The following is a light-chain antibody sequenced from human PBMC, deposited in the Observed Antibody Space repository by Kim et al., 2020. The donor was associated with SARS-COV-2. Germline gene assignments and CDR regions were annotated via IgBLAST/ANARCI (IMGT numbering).Light chain of an antibody. CDR2: DVT. V-gene: IGLV2-14*03. CDR3: CSYTATSVV. J-gene: IGLJ3*02. Sequence: QSALTQPASVSGSPGQSITISCTGTSSDVGGYNHVSWYQQHPGKAPKLMIYDVTNRPSGVSNRFSGSKSGNTASLTISGLQAEDEADYYCCSYTATSVVFGGGTQLTVL. CDR1: SSDVGGYNH.